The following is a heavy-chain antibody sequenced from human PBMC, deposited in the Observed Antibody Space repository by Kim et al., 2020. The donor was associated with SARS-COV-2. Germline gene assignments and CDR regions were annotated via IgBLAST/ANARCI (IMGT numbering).Heavy chain of an antibody. CDR2: ISYDGSNK. CDR3: AKDARYCSGGSCRLGKYFQR. Sequence: GGSLRLSCAASGFTFSSYGMHWVRQAPGKGLEWVAVISYDGSNKYYADSVKGRFTISRDNSKNTLYLQMNSLRAEDTAVYYCAKDARYCSGGSCRLGKYFQRWGQGTLVTVSS. J-gene: IGHJ1*01. V-gene: IGHV3-30*18. D-gene: IGHD2-15*01. CDR1: GFTFSSYG.